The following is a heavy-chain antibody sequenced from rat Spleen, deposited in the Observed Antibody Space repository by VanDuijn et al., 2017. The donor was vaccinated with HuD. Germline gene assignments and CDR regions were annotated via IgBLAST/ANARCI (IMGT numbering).Heavy chain of an antibody. D-gene: IGHD1-9*01. J-gene: IGHJ4*01. Sequence: EVQLVESGGGLVEPGRSLKLSCVASGFTFNYYWMTWIRQAPGKGLEWVASISYEGSSTYYGDSVKGRFTISRDNAKSTLYLQMNSLRSEDTATYYCARHRRPMGINLYVMDAWGQGASVTVSS. CDR2: ISYEGSST. CDR1: GFTFNYYW. V-gene: IGHV5-31*01. CDR3: ARHRRPMGINLYVMDA.